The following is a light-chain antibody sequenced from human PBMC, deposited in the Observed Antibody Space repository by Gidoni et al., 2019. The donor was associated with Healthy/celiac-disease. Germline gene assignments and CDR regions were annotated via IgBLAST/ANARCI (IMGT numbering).Light chain of an antibody. J-gene: IGKJ1*01. CDR2: GAS. CDR3: QQYKNWTQWT. V-gene: IGKV3-15*01. Sequence: EIVMTQSPATLSVSPGERATLSCSASQSVSSNIAWYQQRPGQAPRLLIYGASTRATGIPARFSGSGSGTELTLTISSLQSEDFAVYYYQQYKNWTQWTFGQGTKVEIK. CDR1: QSVSSN.